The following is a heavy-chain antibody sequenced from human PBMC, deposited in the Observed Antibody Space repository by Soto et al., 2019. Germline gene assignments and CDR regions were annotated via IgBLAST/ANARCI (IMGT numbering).Heavy chain of an antibody. CDR1: GFTVSNNY. CDR2: IYSGGYT. CDR3: GAPPGGGGY. D-gene: IGHD3-10*01. J-gene: IGHJ4*02. V-gene: IGHV3-53*01. Sequence: EVQLVESGGGLIQPGGSLRLSCAVSGFTVSNNYMSWVRQAPGKGLEGVSVIYSGGYTAYGDSVKGRSTISRDNSTNTLFPQITTLWPAARAVFYCGAPPGGGGYWGQGTLVTVSS.